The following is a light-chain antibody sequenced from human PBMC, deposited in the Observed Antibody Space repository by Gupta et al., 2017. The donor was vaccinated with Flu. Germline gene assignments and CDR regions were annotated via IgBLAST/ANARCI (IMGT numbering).Light chain of an antibody. V-gene: IGKV2-30*01. CDR3: MQGSRWPWA. CDR2: RVS. Sequence: DVVMTQSPLSLPVTLGQPASISCRSSQSLVYSDGNTYLHWFQQRPGQSPRRLIYRVSHRESGVPDRFSGSGSGTDFTQKISRVDAEDVGFYYCMQGSRWPWAFGQGTKVEIK. J-gene: IGKJ1*01. CDR1: QSLVYSDGNTY.